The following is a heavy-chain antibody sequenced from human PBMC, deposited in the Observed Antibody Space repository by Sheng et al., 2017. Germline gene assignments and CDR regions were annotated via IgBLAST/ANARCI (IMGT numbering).Heavy chain of an antibody. J-gene: IGHJ6*03. CDR2: ISSNGGST. CDR3: VKGGYCSSTSCGGYYYYYYMDV. V-gene: IGHV3-64D*09. CDR1: GFTFSSYA. Sequence: EVQLVESGGGLVQPGGSLRLSCSASGFTFSSYAMHWVRQAPGKGLEYVSAISSNGGSTYYADSVKGRFTISRDNSKNTLYLQMSSLRAEDTAVYYCVKGGYCSSTSCGGYYYYYYMDVWGKGTTVTVSS. D-gene: IGHD2-2*01.